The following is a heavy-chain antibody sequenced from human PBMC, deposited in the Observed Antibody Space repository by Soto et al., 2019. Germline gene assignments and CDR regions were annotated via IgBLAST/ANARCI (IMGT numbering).Heavy chain of an antibody. V-gene: IGHV3-30*18. CDR1: GFTFSSYG. CDR2: ISYDGSNK. Sequence: GGSLRLSCAASGFTFSSYGMHWVRQAPGKGLEWVAVISYDGSNKYYADSVKGRFTISRDNSKNTLYLQMNSLRAEDTAVYYCAKEKGAVTVMGGTDYWGQGTLVTVSS. D-gene: IGHD4-4*01. CDR3: AKEKGAVTVMGGTDY. J-gene: IGHJ4*02.